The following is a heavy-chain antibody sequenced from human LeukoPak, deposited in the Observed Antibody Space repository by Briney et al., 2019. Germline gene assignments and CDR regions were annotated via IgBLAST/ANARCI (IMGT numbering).Heavy chain of an antibody. CDR1: GFTFDDYA. CDR3: AKDSTLGGDYYYFGMDV. CDR2: ISWNSGSI. V-gene: IGHV3-9*01. Sequence: PGRSLRLSCAASGFTFDDYAMHWVRQAPGKGPEGASVISWNSGSIGYAGSVKGRFTISRDNAKNSLYLQMNSLRAEDTALYYCAKDSTLGGDYYYFGMDVWAQGTTVTVSS. J-gene: IGHJ6*02. D-gene: IGHD1-26*01.